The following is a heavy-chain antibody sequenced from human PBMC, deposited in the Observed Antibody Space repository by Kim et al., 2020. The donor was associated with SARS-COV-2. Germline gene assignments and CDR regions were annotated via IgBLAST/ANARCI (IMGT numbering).Heavy chain of an antibody. Sequence: GGSLRLSCAASGFTFSSYAMHWVRQAPGKGLEYVSAISSNGGSTYYANSVKGRFTISRDNSKNTLYLQMGSLRAEDMAVYYCARANRASRYCCGGSCYVFRVFDPWGQGTLVTVSS. J-gene: IGHJ5*02. CDR3: ARANRASRYCCGGSCYVFRVFDP. CDR2: ISSNGGST. CDR1: GFTFSSYA. D-gene: IGHD2-15*01. V-gene: IGHV3-64*01.